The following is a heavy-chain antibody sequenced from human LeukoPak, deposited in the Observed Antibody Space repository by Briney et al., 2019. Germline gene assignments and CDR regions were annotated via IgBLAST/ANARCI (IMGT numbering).Heavy chain of an antibody. CDR2: VYHTGST. D-gene: IGHD3-22*01. J-gene: IGHJ4*02. CDR3: ASHYYASSGSLFDS. CDR1: GYSISSGYY. Sequence: SETLSLTCAVSGYSISSGYYGVWIRQPPGKGLEWIGSVYHTGSTYYHPSLKSRVPISLDTSKNQLSLRLTSVTAADTALYYCASHYYASSGSLFDSWGRGSLVTVSS. V-gene: IGHV4-38-2*01.